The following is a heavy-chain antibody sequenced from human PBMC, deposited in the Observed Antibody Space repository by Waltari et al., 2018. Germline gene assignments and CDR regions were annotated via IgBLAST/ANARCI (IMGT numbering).Heavy chain of an antibody. Sequence: QVQXQESGPGLVXPSETLSLXCPVSGGSISRYYWSXTRQPPGXGLAWIGYIYYSGSTNYNPSLXSRVTISVXXSXSQFSLKLSSVTAXXTXVYYCARGXRPGYSSSWXVRYYYYXXVWGKGTXXTVSS. CDR2: IYYSGST. CDR1: GGSISRYY. V-gene: IGHV4-59*01. J-gene: IGHJ6*03. CDR3: ARGXRPGYSSSWXVRYYYYXXV. D-gene: IGHD6-13*01.